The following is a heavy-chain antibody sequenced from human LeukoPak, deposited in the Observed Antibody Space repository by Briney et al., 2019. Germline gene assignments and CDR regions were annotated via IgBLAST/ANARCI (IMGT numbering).Heavy chain of an antibody. CDR2: IYYSGST. CDR3: ARVFGPENSSIVSVDY. J-gene: IGHJ4*02. V-gene: IGHV4-4*02. Sequence: PSGTLSLTCAVSGGSISSSNWWSWVRQPPGKGLEWIGYIYYSGSTYYNPSLKSRVTISVDTSKNQFSLKLSSVTAADTAVYYCARVFGPENSSIVSVDYWGQGTLVTVSS. CDR1: GGSISSSNW. D-gene: IGHD6-6*01.